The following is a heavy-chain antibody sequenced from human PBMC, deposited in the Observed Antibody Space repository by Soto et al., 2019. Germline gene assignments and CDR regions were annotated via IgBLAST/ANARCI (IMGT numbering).Heavy chain of an antibody. Sequence: QVQLQQWGAGLLKPSETLSLTCAVYGGSFSGYYWSWIRQPPGKGLEWIGEINHSGSTNYNPSLKRRVTISVDTSKNQFSLKLSSVTAADTAVYYCASAFSSLHAGWGQGTLVTVSS. CDR1: GGSFSGYY. CDR3: ASAFSSLHAG. J-gene: IGHJ4*02. CDR2: INHSGST. V-gene: IGHV4-34*01. D-gene: IGHD2-2*01.